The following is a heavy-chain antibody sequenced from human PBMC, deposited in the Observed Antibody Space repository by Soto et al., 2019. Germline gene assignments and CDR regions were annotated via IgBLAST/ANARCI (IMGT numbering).Heavy chain of an antibody. Sequence: QVQLQESGPGLVKPSETLSLTCTVSGGSISSYYWSWIRQPPGKGLEWIGYIYYSGSTNYNPSLTSRVTISVDTSKNQFSLKLSSVTAADTAVYYCASRYGSAFDIWGQGTMVTVSS. J-gene: IGHJ3*02. CDR2: IYYSGST. V-gene: IGHV4-59*01. CDR1: GGSISSYY. CDR3: ASRYGSAFDI. D-gene: IGHD3-10*01.